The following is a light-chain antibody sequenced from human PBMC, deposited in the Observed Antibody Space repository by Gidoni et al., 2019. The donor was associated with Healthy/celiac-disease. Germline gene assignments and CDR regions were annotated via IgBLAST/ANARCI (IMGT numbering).Light chain of an antibody. CDR2: WAS. CDR1: QSVLYSSNNKNY. Sequence: DIVMTQSPDSLAVSLGGRATINCKSSQSVLYSSNNKNYLAWYQQKPGQPPKLLIYWASTRESGVPDRFSGSGSGTDFTLTISSLQAEDVAVYDCQQYYSTPPWTFGQGTKVEIK. J-gene: IGKJ1*01. V-gene: IGKV4-1*01. CDR3: QQYYSTPPWT.